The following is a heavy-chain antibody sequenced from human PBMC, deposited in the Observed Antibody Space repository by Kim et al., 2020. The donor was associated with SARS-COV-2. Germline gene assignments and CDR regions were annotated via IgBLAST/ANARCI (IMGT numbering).Heavy chain of an antibody. CDR3: ARGSILWFGARGPTKRHAFDI. J-gene: IGHJ3*02. D-gene: IGHD3-10*01. CDR1: GGSFSGYY. V-gene: IGHV4-34*01. Sequence: SETLSLTCAVYGGSFSGYYWSWIRQPPGKGLEWIGEINHSGSTNYNPSFKSRVTISVDTSKNQFSLKLSSVTAADTAVYYCARGSILWFGARGPTKRHAFDIWGQGTMVTVSS. CDR2: INHSGST.